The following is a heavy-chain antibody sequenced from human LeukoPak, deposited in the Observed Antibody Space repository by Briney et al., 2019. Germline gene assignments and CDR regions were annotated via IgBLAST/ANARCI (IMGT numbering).Heavy chain of an antibody. Sequence: ASVKVSCKASGYTFTSYYMHWMRQAPGQGLEWMGIINPSGGSTSYAQKFQGRVTMTRDTSTSTVYMELSSLRSEDTAVYYCARAGRVEVAATHDLDYWGQGTLVTVSS. D-gene: IGHD2-15*01. J-gene: IGHJ4*02. V-gene: IGHV1-46*01. CDR3: ARAGRVEVAATHDLDY. CDR2: INPSGGST. CDR1: GYTFTSYY.